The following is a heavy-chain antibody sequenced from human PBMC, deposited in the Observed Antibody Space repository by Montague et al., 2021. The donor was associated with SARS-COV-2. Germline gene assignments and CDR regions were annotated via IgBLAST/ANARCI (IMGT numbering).Heavy chain of an antibody. CDR3: ARESSQFFGSGPLDY. CDR2: ISSSSVT. J-gene: IGHJ4*02. CDR1: GFTVSSTY. Sequence: SLRLSCAASGFTVSSTYMNWVRQVPGKGLEWVSSISSSSVTYSADSLKGRFTISRDNSKNTVYLQMNSLRAKDTAVYFCARESSQFFGSGPLDYWSQGSLVTVSS. V-gene: IGHV3-66*01. D-gene: IGHD3-10*01.